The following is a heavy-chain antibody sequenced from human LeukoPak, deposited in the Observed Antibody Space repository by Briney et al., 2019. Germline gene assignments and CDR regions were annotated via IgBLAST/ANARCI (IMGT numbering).Heavy chain of an antibody. D-gene: IGHD3-22*01. CDR2: IYYSGST. V-gene: IGHV4-31*03. Sequence: SQTLSLTCSVSGGSISSGGYYWSWIRQHPGKGLEWIGYIYYSGSTYYNPSLKSRVTISVDTSKNQFSLKLSSVTAADTAVYYCARDRRYSFDSSGYQSPTGYYMDVWGKGTTVTVSS. J-gene: IGHJ6*03. CDR3: ARDRRYSFDSSGYQSPTGYYMDV. CDR1: GGSISSGGYY.